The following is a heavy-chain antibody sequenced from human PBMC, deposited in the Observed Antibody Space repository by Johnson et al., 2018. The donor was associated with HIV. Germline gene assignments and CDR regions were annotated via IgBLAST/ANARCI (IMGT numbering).Heavy chain of an antibody. Sequence: EVQLVESGGGLVKPGGSLRLSCAGSGFTFSNAWMNWVRQAPGKGLEWVSYISSSGKSTNYADSVKGRFTISRDNAKNSLSLQMNSLRAEDTAMYYCARAGGTGTAYDAFDMWGQGTMVTVSS. CDR1: GFTFSNAW. CDR3: ARAGGTGTAYDAFDM. D-gene: IGHD1-7*01. J-gene: IGHJ3*02. V-gene: IGHV3-48*04. CDR2: ISSSGKST.